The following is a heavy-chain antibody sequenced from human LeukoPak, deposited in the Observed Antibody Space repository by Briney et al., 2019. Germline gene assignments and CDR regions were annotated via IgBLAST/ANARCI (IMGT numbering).Heavy chain of an antibody. CDR3: ARGFVAAAGTSAFDI. CDR2: MSGSGGST. Sequence: TGGSLRLSCAASGFSFSSYAMSWVRQAPGKGLEWVSVMSGSGGSTYYADSVKGRFTISRDNSKNTLYLQMNSLRAEDTAVYYCARGFVAAAGTSAFDIWGQGTMVTVSS. CDR1: GFSFSSYA. D-gene: IGHD6-13*01. J-gene: IGHJ3*02. V-gene: IGHV3-23*01.